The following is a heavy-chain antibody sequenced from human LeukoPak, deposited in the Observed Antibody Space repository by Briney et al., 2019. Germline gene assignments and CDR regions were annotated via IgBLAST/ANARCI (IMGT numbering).Heavy chain of an antibody. V-gene: IGHV4-39*07. Sequence: PSETLSLTCTVSGGSISSSSYYWGWIRQPPGKGLEWIGSIYYSGSTYYNPSLKSRVTISVDTSKNQFSLKLSSVTAADTAVYYCARGYCSGGSCYSPYYYYGMDVWGQGTTVTVSS. CDR1: GGSISSSSYY. CDR2: IYYSGST. D-gene: IGHD2-15*01. CDR3: ARGYCSGGSCYSPYYYYGMDV. J-gene: IGHJ6*02.